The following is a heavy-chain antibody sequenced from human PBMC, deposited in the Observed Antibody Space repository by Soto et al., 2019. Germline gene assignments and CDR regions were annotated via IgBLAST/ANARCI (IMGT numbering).Heavy chain of an antibody. CDR2: IYHSGST. CDR3: ARDPYCSGGSCNWFDP. CDR1: GGSISSGGYS. D-gene: IGHD2-15*01. Sequence: QLQLQESGSGLVKPSQTLSLTCAVSGGSISSGGYSWSWIRQPPGQGLEWIGYIYHSGSTYYNTSLKSRVTISVDRSKNQFSLKLSSVTAADTAVYYCARDPYCSGGSCNWFDPWGQGTLVTVSS. J-gene: IGHJ5*02. V-gene: IGHV4-30-2*01.